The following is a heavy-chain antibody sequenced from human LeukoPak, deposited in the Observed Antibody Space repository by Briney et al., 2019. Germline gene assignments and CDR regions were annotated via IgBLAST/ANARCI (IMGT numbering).Heavy chain of an antibody. CDR3: ARGGMRYCTGGRCYDY. Sequence: GESLKISCKGSGYRFTSYWIGWVRQIPGKGLEWMGIIYPGDSDTRYSPSFQGQVTISADKSISTSYLQCSSLKASDTAMYYGARGGMRYCTGGRCYDYWGQGTLVTVSS. CDR2: IYPGDSDT. D-gene: IGHD2-15*01. J-gene: IGHJ4*02. CDR1: GYRFTSYW. V-gene: IGHV5-51*01.